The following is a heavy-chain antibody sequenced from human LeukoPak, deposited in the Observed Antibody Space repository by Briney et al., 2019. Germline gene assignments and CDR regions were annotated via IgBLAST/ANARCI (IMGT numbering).Heavy chain of an antibody. Sequence: PGGSLRLSCAASGFTFSNYAIHWVRRAPGKGLEWVASIRFNGNFYADYVKGRFTISRDNSKSTVSLQMDTMRTEDTALYYCARENWDFDFWGQGTLVTVSS. CDR3: ARENWDFDF. D-gene: IGHD7-27*01. CDR1: GFTFSNYA. CDR2: IRFNGN. V-gene: IGHV3-30*02. J-gene: IGHJ4*02.